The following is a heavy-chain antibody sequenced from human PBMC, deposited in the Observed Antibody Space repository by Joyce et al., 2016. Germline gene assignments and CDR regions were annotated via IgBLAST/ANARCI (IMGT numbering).Heavy chain of an antibody. V-gene: IGHV5-10-1*03. CDR1: GYSFTSHW. CDR2: IEPRDSYT. CDR3: ARHVTDWFDP. D-gene: IGHD3-10*02. J-gene: IGHJ5*02. Sequence: EVQLVQSGAEVKKPGESMRISCKGSGYSFTSHWISWVRQMPGKGLEWMGRIEPRDSYTDYSPSCEGHVTISFDKTISAAYLQWSSLRASDTAIYYCARHVTDWFDPWGQGTLVTVSS.